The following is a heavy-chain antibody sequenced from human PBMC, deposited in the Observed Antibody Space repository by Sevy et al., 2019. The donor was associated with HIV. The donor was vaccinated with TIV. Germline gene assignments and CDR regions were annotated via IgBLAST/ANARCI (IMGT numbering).Heavy chain of an antibody. CDR2: ISSGSSYI. CDR1: GFTFSLYA. CDR3: ARDRGVGTSSYGMDV. Sequence: GGSLRLSCAASGFTFSLYAMNWVRQAPGKGLEWVSSISSGSSYIFYADSVKGRFTISRDNAKNSLYLQMNSLRAEDTAVYYCARDRGVGTSSYGMDVWGQGTTVTVSS. V-gene: IGHV3-21*01. D-gene: IGHD1-26*01. J-gene: IGHJ6*02.